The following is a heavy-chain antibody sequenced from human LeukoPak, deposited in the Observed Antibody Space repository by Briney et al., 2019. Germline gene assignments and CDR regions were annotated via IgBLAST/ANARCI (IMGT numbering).Heavy chain of an antibody. CDR2: LHSSGST. J-gene: IGHJ2*01. V-gene: IGHV4-4*07. CDR1: GGSMTNYY. D-gene: IGHD3-22*01. CDR3: ARDYYYERGGYYRNYWYFDL. Sequence: SETLSLTCTVTGGSMTNYYWSWIRQPAGKGLEWIGRLHSSGSTNYNPSFKSRVTMSVDMSKNHFSLKLNSVTDADTAVYYCARDYYYERGGYYRNYWYFDLWGRSTLVSVFS.